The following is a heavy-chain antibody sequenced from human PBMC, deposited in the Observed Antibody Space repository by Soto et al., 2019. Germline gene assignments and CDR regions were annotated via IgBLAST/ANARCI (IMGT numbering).Heavy chain of an antibody. Sequence: SETLSLTCTVSGACISRYYGSWIRQSPGKGLEWIGYLYNSGSTVYNPSLKSRVTISVDTSKNQFSLKLNSVTAADTAVYYCARDLWGYCGTDCYPLDVWGQGTTVTVSS. V-gene: IGHV4-59*01. CDR3: ARDLWGYCGTDCYPLDV. CDR2: LYNSGST. J-gene: IGHJ6*02. CDR1: GACISRYY. D-gene: IGHD2-21*02.